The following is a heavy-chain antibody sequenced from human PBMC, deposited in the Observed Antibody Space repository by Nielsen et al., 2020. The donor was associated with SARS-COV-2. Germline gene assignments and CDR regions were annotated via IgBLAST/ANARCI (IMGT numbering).Heavy chain of an antibody. CDR3: ARLAPYSSIRSVSYYTYGLDV. Sequence: ASVKVSCKASGYRFSTYAVTWVRQAPGQGLEWMGSINTATGSPTYAQAFTGRFVFSLDTSVSTSYLQISGLKAEDTAVYYCARLAPYSSIRSVSYYTYGLDVWGQGTTVAVS. J-gene: IGHJ6*02. CDR1: GYRFSTYA. D-gene: IGHD1-26*01. V-gene: IGHV7-4-1*02. CDR2: INTATGSP.